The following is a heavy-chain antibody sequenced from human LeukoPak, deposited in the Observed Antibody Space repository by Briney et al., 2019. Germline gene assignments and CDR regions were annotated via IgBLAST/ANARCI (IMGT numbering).Heavy chain of an antibody. CDR2: MNPNSGNT. V-gene: IGHV1-8*01. Sequence: GASVKVSCKASGYTFTTYDINWVRQAPRLGLEWMGWMNPNSGNTGYAQKLQGRVTMTRNTSISTAYMELSSLRPEDTAVYYCARGYGSGSYYNVGYWGQGTLVTVSS. J-gene: IGHJ4*02. CDR1: GYTFTTYD. D-gene: IGHD3-10*01. CDR3: ARGYGSGSYYNVGY.